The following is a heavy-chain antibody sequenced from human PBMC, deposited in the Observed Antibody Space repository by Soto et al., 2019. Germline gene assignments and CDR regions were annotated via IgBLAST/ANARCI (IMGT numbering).Heavy chain of an antibody. CDR2: INPNGGST. J-gene: IGHJ4*02. CDR3: ARMPIYSGSSPYRYSDY. CDR1: GYTFTNYY. V-gene: IGHV1-46*01. Sequence: ASVKVSCKASGYTFTNYYIDWVRQAPGQGLEWMGIINPNGGSTMYAQKFQGRVTMTRDTSTSTVYMELSSLRSEDTAVYYCARMPIYSGSSPYRYSDYWGQGTQVTVSS. D-gene: IGHD6-6*01.